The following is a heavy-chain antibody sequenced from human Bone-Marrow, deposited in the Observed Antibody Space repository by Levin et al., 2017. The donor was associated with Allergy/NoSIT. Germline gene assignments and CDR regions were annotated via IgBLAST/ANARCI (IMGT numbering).Heavy chain of an antibody. D-gene: IGHD3-9*01. J-gene: IGHJ6*02. Sequence: ASVKVSCEASGYNFNTYGISWVRQAPGQGLEWVGWSSAYNGNTHYGQKVQGRVTMTTDTSTSTAYMELRSLRSDDTAVYYCARDGGDILTGYYQEYYYSMDVWGQGTTVTVSS. CDR3: ARDGGDILTGYYQEYYYSMDV. CDR1: GYNFNTYG. V-gene: IGHV1-18*01. CDR2: SSAYNGNT.